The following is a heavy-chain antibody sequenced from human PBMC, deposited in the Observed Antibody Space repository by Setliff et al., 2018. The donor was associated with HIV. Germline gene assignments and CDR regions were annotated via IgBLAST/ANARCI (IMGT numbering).Heavy chain of an antibody. V-gene: IGHV3-48*01. Sequence: GGSLRLSCAASGFSFSSYGMNWVRQAPGKGLEWVSYISSTSSNIYYVDSVEGRFTISRDNADNSLYLQMNSLRAEYTAVYYCASEPYGRSGYYYVTAEYFQHWGQGTLVTVSS. CDR1: GFSFSSYG. D-gene: IGHD3-22*01. CDR3: ASEPYGRSGYYYVTAEYFQH. CDR2: ISSTSSNI. J-gene: IGHJ1*01.